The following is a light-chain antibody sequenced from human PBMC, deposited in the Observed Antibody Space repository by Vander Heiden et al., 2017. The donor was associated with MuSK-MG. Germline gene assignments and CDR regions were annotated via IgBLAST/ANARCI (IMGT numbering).Light chain of an antibody. CDR1: QSISSW. Sequence: DIQMTQSPSTLSASVGDRVTITCRASQSISSWLAWYQQTPGKAPKLLIYDASTLQSGVPSRFSGSGYGTEFTLTISSRQPDDFAPYYCQQYNSYSPWTFGQGTKVEIK. CDR3: QQYNSYSPWT. J-gene: IGKJ1*01. V-gene: IGKV1-5*01. CDR2: DAS.